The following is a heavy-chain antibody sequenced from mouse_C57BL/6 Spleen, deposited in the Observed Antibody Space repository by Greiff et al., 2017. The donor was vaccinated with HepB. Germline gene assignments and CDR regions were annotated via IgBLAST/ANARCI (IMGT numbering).Heavy chain of an antibody. J-gene: IGHJ4*01. CDR3: ARTVLFYAMDY. CDR2: ISSGSSTI. CDR1: GFTFSDYG. Sequence: EVQLVESGGGLVKPGGSLKLSCAASGFTFSDYGMHWVRQAPEKGLEWVAYISSGSSTIYYADTVKGRFTISRDNAKNTLFLQMTSLRSEDTAMYYCARTVLFYAMDYWGQGTSVTVSS. V-gene: IGHV5-17*01.